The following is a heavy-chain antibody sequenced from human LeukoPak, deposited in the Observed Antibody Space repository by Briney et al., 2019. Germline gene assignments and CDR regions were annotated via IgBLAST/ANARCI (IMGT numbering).Heavy chain of an antibody. CDR2: INHSGST. D-gene: IGHD3-22*01. CDR3: ARARRLYYYDSSYYFDY. CDR1: GGSFSGYY. V-gene: IGHV4-34*01. Sequence: SETLSLTCAVYGGSFSGYYWSLIRRPPGKGLEWIGEINHSGSTNYNPSLKSRVTISVDTSKNQFSLKLSSVTAADTAVYYCARARRLYYYDSSYYFDYWGQGTLVTVPS. J-gene: IGHJ4*02.